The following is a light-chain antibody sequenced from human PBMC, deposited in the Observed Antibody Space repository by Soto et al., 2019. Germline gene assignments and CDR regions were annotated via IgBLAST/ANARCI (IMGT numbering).Light chain of an antibody. J-gene: IGKJ3*01. CDR1: RSISSY. Sequence: DIQMTQSPSSLSASVGDRVTISCRASRSISSYLNWYQQKPGKAPKLLIYAASSLQSGVPSRFSGSGSGSDFTLTISSLQPDDFATYSCQQTYNTPRTFGPGTKVDIK. V-gene: IGKV1-39*01. CDR3: QQTYNTPRT. CDR2: AAS.